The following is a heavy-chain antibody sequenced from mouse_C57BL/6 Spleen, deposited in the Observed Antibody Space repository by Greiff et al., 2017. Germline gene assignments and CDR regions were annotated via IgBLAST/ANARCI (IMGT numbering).Heavy chain of an antibody. CDR3: TTSSDYYGSSYYAMDY. V-gene: IGHV14-4*01. D-gene: IGHD1-1*01. CDR2: IDPENGDT. J-gene: IGHJ4*01. CDR1: GFNIKDDY. Sequence: VQLKQSGAELVRPGASVKLSCTASGFNIKDDYMHWVKQRPEQGLEWIGWIDPENGDTEYASKFQGKATITADTSSNTAYLQLSSLTSEDTAVYYCTTSSDYYGSSYYAMDYWGQGTSVTVSS.